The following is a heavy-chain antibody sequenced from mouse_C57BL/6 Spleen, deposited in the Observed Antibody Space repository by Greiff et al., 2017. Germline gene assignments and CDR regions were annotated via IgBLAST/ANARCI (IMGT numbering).Heavy chain of an antibody. J-gene: IGHJ4*01. D-gene: IGHD2-3*01. CDR3: ARGDGGYAMDY. CDR2: IDPSDSYT. CDR1: GYTFTSYW. Sequence: VKLQQPGAELVMPGASVKLSCKASGYTFTSYWMHWVKQRPGQGLEWIGEIDPSDSYTNYNQKFKGKSTLTVDKSSSTAYMQLSSLTSEDSAVYYCARGDGGYAMDYWGQGTSVTVSS. V-gene: IGHV1-69*01.